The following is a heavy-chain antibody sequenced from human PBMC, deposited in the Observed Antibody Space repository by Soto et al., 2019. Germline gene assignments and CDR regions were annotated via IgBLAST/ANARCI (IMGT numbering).Heavy chain of an antibody. V-gene: IGHV3-15*01. Sequence: ESGGGLVEPGGSLRLSCAASGITFSNAWMNWVRKAPGKGLEYIGRIRSKTDGGTTEYAAPVEGRFTVSRDDSKNTLYLQMSGLKTEDTAVYYCTTTRPGTNVFDNWGQGTLVTVSS. D-gene: IGHD6-13*01. CDR3: TTTRPGTNVFDN. CDR2: IRSKTDGGTT. CDR1: GITFSNAW. J-gene: IGHJ3*02.